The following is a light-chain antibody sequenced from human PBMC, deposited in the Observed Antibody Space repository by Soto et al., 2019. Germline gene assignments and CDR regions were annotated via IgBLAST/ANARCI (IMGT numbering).Light chain of an antibody. J-gene: IGKJ1*01. CDR2: VAS. Sequence: EIVLTQSPGTLSLSPGERATLSCRASQSVSTNYLAWYQRKPGQAPRLLMYVASSRATDIPHRFSGSGSGTDFTLTITRLEPEDFAVYYCQQYGSSPPTFGQGTKVEVK. CDR3: QQYGSSPPT. CDR1: QSVSTNY. V-gene: IGKV3-20*01.